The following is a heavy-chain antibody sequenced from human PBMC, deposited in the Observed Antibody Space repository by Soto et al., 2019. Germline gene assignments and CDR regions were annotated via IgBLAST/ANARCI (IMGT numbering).Heavy chain of an antibody. J-gene: IGHJ4*02. CDR1: GFSLSDARMG. V-gene: IGHV2-26*01. Sequence: QVTFKESGPVLVKPTETLTLTCTVSGFSLSDARMGVSWIRQPPGKALEWLAHIFSNDEKFYSTSLKNRLTNAKNTPKSQVVLTMTSMVPVDTATYYGARSGITVFGRFDCWGQGTLVTVSS. CDR2: IFSNDEK. D-gene: IGHD3-3*01. CDR3: ARSGITVFGRFDC.